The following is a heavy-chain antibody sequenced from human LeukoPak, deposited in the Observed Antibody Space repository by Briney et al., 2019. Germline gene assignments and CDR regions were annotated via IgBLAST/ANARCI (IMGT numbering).Heavy chain of an antibody. D-gene: IGHD6-19*01. CDR1: GYSISSGYY. V-gene: IGHV4-38-2*02. CDR2: IYHSGST. CDR3: ARPIAVAEPDDY. Sequence: KPSETLSLTCTVSGYSISSGYYWGWIRQPPGKGLEWIGSIYHSGSTYYNPSLKSRVTISVDTSKNQFSLKLSSVTAADTAVYYCARPIAVAEPDDYWGQGTLVTVSS. J-gene: IGHJ4*02.